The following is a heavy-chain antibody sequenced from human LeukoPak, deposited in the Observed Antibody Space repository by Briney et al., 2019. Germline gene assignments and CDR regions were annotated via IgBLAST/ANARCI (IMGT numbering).Heavy chain of an antibody. D-gene: IGHD6-13*01. CDR1: GFTFSAYW. CDR3: ARDARQQLVERFDY. V-gene: IGHV3-74*01. CDR2: INDDETVT. Sequence: GGSLRLSCAASGFTFSAYWMHWVRQAPGKGLVWVSRINDDETVTNYADSVKGRFTISRDNAKNTLYQQMNSLRAEDTAVYYCARDARQQLVERFDYWGQGTLVTVSS. J-gene: IGHJ4*02.